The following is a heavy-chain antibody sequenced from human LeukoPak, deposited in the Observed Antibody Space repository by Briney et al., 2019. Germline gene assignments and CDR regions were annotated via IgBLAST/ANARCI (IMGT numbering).Heavy chain of an antibody. J-gene: IGHJ3*02. V-gene: IGHV3-11*01. CDR1: GFTFSDYY. Sequence: KDGGSLRLSCAASGFTFSDYYMSWIRQAPGKGLEWVSYISSSGSTIYYADFVKGRFTISRDNAKNSLYLQMNSLRAEDTAVYYCARDKREYYDSSGYYYGGAFDIWGQGTMVTVSS. CDR3: ARDKREYYDSSGYYYGGAFDI. CDR2: ISSSGSTI. D-gene: IGHD3-22*01.